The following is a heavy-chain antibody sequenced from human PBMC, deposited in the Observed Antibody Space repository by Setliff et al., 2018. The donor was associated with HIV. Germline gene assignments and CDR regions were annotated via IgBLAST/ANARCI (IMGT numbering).Heavy chain of an antibody. J-gene: IGHJ6*02. V-gene: IGHV3-48*03. CDR3: ARKLQPGYGMDV. CDR1: GFTFSSYE. CDR2: ISSSGSTI. D-gene: IGHD5-18*01. Sequence: GGSLRLSCAASGFTFSSYEMNWVRQAPGKGLEWVSYISSSGSTIYYADSVKGRFIISRDSAQNSLYLQMNSLRAEDSAVYYCARKLQPGYGMDVWGQGTTVTVSS.